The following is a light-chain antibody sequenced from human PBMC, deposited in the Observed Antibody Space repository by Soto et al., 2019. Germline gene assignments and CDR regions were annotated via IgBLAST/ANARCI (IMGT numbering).Light chain of an antibody. J-gene: IGKJ4*01. V-gene: IGKV4-1*01. Sequence: DIVMTQSPDSLAVSLGERATINCKSSQSVLYSSNNKNYLTWYQQKPGQPPKLLISWASTRESGVPERFSGCGSGTDFTLTISSLQAEDVAVYYCQQYYDSPLTFGGGTKVEIK. CDR2: WAS. CDR1: QSVLYSSNNKNY. CDR3: QQYYDSPLT.